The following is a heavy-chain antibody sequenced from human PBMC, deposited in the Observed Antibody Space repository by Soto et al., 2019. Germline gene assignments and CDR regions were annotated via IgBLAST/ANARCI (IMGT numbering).Heavy chain of an antibody. Sequence: HSQTLSLTCAISGDSVSSNSAAWNWIRQSPSRGLGWLGRTYYRSKWYNDYAVSVKSRITINPDTSKNQFSLQLNSVTPEDTAVYYCAKSYARTSVLRFLEWFSDAFDIWGQGTMVTVSS. D-gene: IGHD3-3*01. CDR2: TYYRSKWYN. CDR1: GDSVSSNSAA. CDR3: AKSYARTSVLRFLEWFSDAFDI. V-gene: IGHV6-1*01. J-gene: IGHJ3*02.